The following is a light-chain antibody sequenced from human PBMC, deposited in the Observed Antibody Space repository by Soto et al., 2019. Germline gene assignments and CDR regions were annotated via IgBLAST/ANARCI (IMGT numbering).Light chain of an antibody. Sequence: DIALTQSTSTLSASVGDRVTITCRASQSISNYLAWYQQKPGKAPNLLIFDASSLQSGVPSRFSGGGSGTEFTLTISSLQPDDFATYFCQQYHTYSITFGQGTRLEIK. V-gene: IGKV1-5*01. CDR3: QQYHTYSIT. CDR1: QSISNY. CDR2: DAS. J-gene: IGKJ5*01.